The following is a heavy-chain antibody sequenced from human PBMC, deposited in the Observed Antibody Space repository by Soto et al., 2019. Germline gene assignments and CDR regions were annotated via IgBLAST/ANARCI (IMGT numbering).Heavy chain of an antibody. CDR3: ARGTVVANDYFDY. Sequence: GGSLRLSCAASGFTFSSYAMHWVRQAPGKGLEWVAAISYDGSNKYYADSVKGRFTISRDNSKNTLYLQMNSLRAEDTAVYYCARGTVVANDYFDYWGQGTLVTVSS. D-gene: IGHD3-22*01. CDR2: ISYDGSNK. V-gene: IGHV3-30-3*01. J-gene: IGHJ4*02. CDR1: GFTFSSYA.